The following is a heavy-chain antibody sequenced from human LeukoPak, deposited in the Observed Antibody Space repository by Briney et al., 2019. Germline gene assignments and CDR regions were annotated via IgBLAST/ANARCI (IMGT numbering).Heavy chain of an antibody. V-gene: IGHV4-39*01. J-gene: IGHJ5*02. CDR1: GGSITSSSAYN. CDR3: ARLPTGYPNWFDP. CDR2: IHSRGST. Sequence: PSETLSLTCTVSGGSITSSSAYNWGWIRQPPGKGLEWIGTIHSRGSTYYNPSLKSRVTISVETSKNQFSLKLSSVTAADTAVYYFARLPTGYPNWFDPWGQGTLVTVSS. D-gene: IGHD4-17*01.